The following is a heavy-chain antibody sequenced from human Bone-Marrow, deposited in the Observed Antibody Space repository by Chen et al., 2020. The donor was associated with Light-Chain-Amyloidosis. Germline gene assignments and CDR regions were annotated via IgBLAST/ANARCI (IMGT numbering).Heavy chain of an antibody. D-gene: IGHD5-12*01. CDR2: IWYDGSNK. CDR3: ARVLSRDGYNYAFDI. J-gene: IGHJ3*02. V-gene: IGHV3-33*01. CDR1: GFTFSSYG. Sequence: QVQRVESGGGLVQPGRSLRLSCAASGFTFSSYGMHWVRQAPGKGLEWVAVIWYDGSNKYYADSVKGRFTISRDNSKNTLYLQMNSLRAEDTAVYYCARVLSRDGYNYAFDIWGQGTMVTVSS.